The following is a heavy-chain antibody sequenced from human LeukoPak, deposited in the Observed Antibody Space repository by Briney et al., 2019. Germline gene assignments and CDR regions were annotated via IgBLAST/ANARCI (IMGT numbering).Heavy chain of an antibody. CDR2: IYYSGST. D-gene: IGHD3-10*01. V-gene: IGHV4-39*01. J-gene: IGHJ4*02. CDR1: GSSLSTSSYY. Sequence: PSETLSLACTVSGSSLSTSSYYWGWIRQPPGKGLEWIGSIYYSGSTYYNPSLKSRVTISVDTSKNQFSLKLSSVTAADTAVYYCARHSSVLPFDYWGQGTLVAVSS. CDR3: ARHSSVLPFDY.